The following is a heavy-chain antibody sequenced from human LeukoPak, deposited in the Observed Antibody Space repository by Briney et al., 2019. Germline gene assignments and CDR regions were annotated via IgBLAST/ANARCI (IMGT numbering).Heavy chain of an antibody. J-gene: IGHJ4*02. V-gene: IGHV3-21*01. Sequence: PGGSLRLSCAASGFTFSSYAMHWVRQAPGKGLEWVSSISSSSSYTYYADSVKGRFTISRDNAKNSLYLQMNSLRAEDTAVYYCASISSRGFYWGQGTLVTVSS. CDR1: GFTFSSYA. CDR3: ASISSRGFY. D-gene: IGHD6-6*01. CDR2: ISSSSSYT.